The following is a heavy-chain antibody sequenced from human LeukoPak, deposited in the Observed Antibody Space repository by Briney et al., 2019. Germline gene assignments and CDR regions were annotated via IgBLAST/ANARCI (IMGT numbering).Heavy chain of an antibody. Sequence: SETLSLTCTVSGGSIASSNNYWVWIRQPPGKGLEWIGYIYYSGSANYNPSLKSRVTISVDTSKNQFSLKLSSVTAADTAVYYCASSPPPSGKLRPYFDYWGPGTLVTVSS. J-gene: IGHJ4*02. CDR2: IYYSGSA. CDR3: ASSPPPSGKLRPYFDY. V-gene: IGHV4-61*05. CDR1: GGSIASSNNY. D-gene: IGHD1-7*01.